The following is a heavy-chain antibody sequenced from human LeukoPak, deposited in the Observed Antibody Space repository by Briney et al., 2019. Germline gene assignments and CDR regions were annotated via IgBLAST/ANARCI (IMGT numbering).Heavy chain of an antibody. CDR2: ISYDGSNK. CDR1: GFTFSTYA. D-gene: IGHD3-22*01. Sequence: RSLRLSCAASGFTFSTYAVHWVRQAPGKGLEWVTVISYDGSNKYYADSVKGRFTISRDNSKNTPYLQMNSLRAEDTAVYYCAIIYYDPSVTLTGALDIWGQGTMVTVSS. CDR3: AIIYYDPSVTLTGALDI. J-gene: IGHJ3*02. V-gene: IGHV3-30-3*01.